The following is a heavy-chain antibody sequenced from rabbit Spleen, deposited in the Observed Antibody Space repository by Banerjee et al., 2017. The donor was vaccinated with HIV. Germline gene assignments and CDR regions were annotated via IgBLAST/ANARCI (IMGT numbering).Heavy chain of an antibody. D-gene: IGHD8-1*01. V-gene: IGHV1S45*01. CDR2: IGTGSGST. CDR3: ARDTGSSFSSYGMDL. J-gene: IGHJ6*01. Sequence: QEQLVESGGGLVKPGASLTLTCKASGFSFSSGYYACWVRQAPGKGLEWIGCIGTGSGSTWYASWVNGRFTISKTSSTTVTLQMTSLTAADTATYFCARDTGSSFSSYGMDLWGPGTLVTVS. CDR1: GFSFSSGYY.